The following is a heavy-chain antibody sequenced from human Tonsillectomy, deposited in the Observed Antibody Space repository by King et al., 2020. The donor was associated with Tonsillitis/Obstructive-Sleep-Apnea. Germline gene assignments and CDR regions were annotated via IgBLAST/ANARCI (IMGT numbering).Heavy chain of an antibody. V-gene: IGHV3-33*01. D-gene: IGHD1-1*01. CDR2: IWYDGSNK. CDR1: GFTFSSYG. J-gene: IGHJ6*03. Sequence: VQLVQSGGGVVQPGRSLRLSCAASGFTFSSYGMHWVRQAPGKGLEWVAIIWYDGSNKYYADSVKGRFTISRDNSKNTLYLQMNSLGAEDTAVYYCARDPQLEADYYYYYYMDVWGKGTTVTVSS. CDR3: ARDPQLEADYYYYYYMDV.